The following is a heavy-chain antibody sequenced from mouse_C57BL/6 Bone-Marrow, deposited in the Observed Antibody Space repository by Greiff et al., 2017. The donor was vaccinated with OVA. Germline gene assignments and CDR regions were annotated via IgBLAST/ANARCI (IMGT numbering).Heavy chain of an antibody. V-gene: IGHV1-69*01. CDR2: IDPSDSYT. CDR3: ARSRAGDYAMDY. J-gene: IGHJ4*01. D-gene: IGHD3-3*01. Sequence: MPGQGLEWIGEIDPSDSYTNYNQKFKGKSTLTVDKSSSTAYMQLSSLTSEDSAVYYCARSRAGDYAMDYWGQGTSVTVSS.